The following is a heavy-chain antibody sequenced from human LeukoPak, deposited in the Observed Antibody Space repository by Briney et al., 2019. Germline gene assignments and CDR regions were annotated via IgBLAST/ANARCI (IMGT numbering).Heavy chain of an antibody. J-gene: IGHJ6*03. CDR2: ISYDGSNK. CDR3: AKGYSSGWYYMDV. V-gene: IGHV3-30*18. Sequence: GGSLRLSCAAPGFTLSSYGMHWARKAPGKGLEWVAVISYDGSNKYYADSVKGRFTISRDNSKNTLYLQMNSLRAEDTAVYYCAKGYSSGWYYMDVWGKGTTVTVSS. CDR1: GFTLSSYG. D-gene: IGHD6-19*01.